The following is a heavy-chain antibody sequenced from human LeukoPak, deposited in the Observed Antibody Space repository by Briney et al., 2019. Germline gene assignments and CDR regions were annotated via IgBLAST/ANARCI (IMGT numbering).Heavy chain of an antibody. CDR1: GFIFSNYW. CDR2: INSDGSST. V-gene: IGHV3-74*01. Sequence: GGSLRLSCAASGFIFSNYWMHWVRQTPGKGLVWVSRINSDGSSTSYADSVKGRFTISRDNAKNTLYLQMNSLKTEDTAVYYCTQGKNSGSYFGTDYWGQGTLVTVSS. J-gene: IGHJ4*02. D-gene: IGHD1-26*01. CDR3: TQGKNSGSYFGTDY.